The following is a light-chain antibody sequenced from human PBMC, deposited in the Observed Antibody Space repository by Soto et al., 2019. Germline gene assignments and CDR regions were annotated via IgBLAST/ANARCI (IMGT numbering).Light chain of an antibody. CDR2: DAS. Sequence: ENVLTQSPGTLSLSPGESATLSCRASQSVSSNYLAWYQQKPGQPPRLLIFDASSRATGIPDRFSGSGSGTDFTLTISRLEPEDFAVYYCQQSGSSPRTFGQGTKVEIK. CDR3: QQSGSSPRT. CDR1: QSVSSNY. J-gene: IGKJ1*01. V-gene: IGKV3-20*01.